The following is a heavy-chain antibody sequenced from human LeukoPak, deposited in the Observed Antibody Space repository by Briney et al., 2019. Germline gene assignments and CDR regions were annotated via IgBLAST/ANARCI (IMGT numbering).Heavy chain of an antibody. J-gene: IGHJ4*02. CDR2: ISGSGGST. D-gene: IGHD6-19*01. CDR3: AKDHGIAVAAHFDY. V-gene: IGHV3-23*01. Sequence: GGSLRLSCAASGFTFSSCAMSWVRQAPGKGLEWVSAISGSGGSTYYADSVKGRFTISRDNSKNTLYLQMNSLRAEDTAVYYCAKDHGIAVAAHFDYWGQGTLVTVSS. CDR1: GFTFSSCA.